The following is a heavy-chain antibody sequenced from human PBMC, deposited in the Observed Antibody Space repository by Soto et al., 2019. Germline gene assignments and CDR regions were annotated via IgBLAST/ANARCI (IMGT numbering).Heavy chain of an antibody. CDR3: ARDGXKLAYCGGDCYSAWFDP. J-gene: IGHJ5*02. CDR1: GYTFTGYY. D-gene: IGHD2-21*02. V-gene: IGHV1-2*02. CDR2: INPNSGGT. Sequence: GGLVKVSCKASGYTFTGYYMHWVRQAPGQGLEWMGWINPNSGGTNYAQKFQGRVTMTRDTSISTAYMELSRLRSDDTAVYYCARDGXKLAYCGGDCYSAWFDPWGQGTLVTVSS.